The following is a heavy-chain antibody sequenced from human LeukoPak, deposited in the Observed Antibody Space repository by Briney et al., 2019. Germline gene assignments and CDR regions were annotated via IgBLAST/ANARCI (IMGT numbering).Heavy chain of an antibody. V-gene: IGHV5-51*01. Sequence: GESLKISCKGSGHSFTNYWIGWVRQMPGKGLEWMGIIYPGDSDTRYSPSFQGQVTISADKSISTAYLQWSSLKASDTAMYYCARQSPGYCSSTSCLGFDYWGQGALVTVSS. J-gene: IGHJ4*02. D-gene: IGHD2-2*01. CDR2: IYPGDSDT. CDR3: ARQSPGYCSSTSCLGFDY. CDR1: GHSFTNYW.